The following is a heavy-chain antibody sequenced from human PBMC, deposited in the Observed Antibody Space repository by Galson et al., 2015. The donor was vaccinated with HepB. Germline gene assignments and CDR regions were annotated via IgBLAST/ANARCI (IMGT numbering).Heavy chain of an antibody. J-gene: IGHJ4*02. Sequence: TLSLTCIVSGGSISSYYWSWIRQPPGKGLEWIGDIYYSGSTNYNPSLKSRVTISVDTSKNQFSLKLSSVTAADTAVYYCARTSGGMREFDYWGQGTLVTVSS. CDR2: IYYSGST. D-gene: IGHD2-15*01. V-gene: IGHV4-59*01. CDR3: ARTSGGMREFDY. CDR1: GGSISSYY.